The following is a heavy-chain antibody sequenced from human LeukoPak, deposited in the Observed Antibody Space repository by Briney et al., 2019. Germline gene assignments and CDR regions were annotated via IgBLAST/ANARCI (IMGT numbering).Heavy chain of an antibody. J-gene: IGHJ4*02. D-gene: IGHD4-17*01. CDR3: ARRTTVTTYHQNFDY. CDR1: GGSISSSSYY. CDR2: IYYSGST. Sequence: PSETLSLTCTVSGGSISSSSYYWGWIRQPPGKGLEWIGSIYYSGSTYYNPSLKSRVTISVDTSKNQFSLKLSSVTAADTAVYYCARRTTVTTYHQNFDYWGQGTLVTVSS. V-gene: IGHV4-39*01.